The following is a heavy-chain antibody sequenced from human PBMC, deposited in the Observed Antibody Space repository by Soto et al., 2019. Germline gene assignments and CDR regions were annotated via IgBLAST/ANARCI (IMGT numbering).Heavy chain of an antibody. V-gene: IGHV1-3*01. CDR2: INAGNGNT. CDR1: GYTFTSYA. CDR3: ARDYSYDLWSVPGDNWFDP. D-gene: IGHD3-3*01. J-gene: IGHJ5*02. Sequence: GASVKVSCKASGYTFTSYAMHWVRQAPGQRLEWMGWINAGNGNTKYSQKFQGRVTITRDTSASTAYMELSSLRSEDTAVYYCARDYSYDLWSVPGDNWFDPWGQGTLVTVSS.